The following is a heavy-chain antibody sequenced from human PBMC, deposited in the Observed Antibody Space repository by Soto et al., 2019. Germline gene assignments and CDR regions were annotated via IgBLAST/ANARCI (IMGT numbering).Heavy chain of an antibody. V-gene: IGHV4-39*01. J-gene: IGHJ4*02. Sequence: SETLSLTCPVSGGSISSSSYYWGWIRQPPVKGLEWIGSIYYSGSTYYNPSLKSRVTISVDTSKNQFSLKLSSVTAADTAVYYCASPISDYYDSSGYYYVFDYWGQGTLVTVSS. CDR3: ASPISDYYDSSGYYYVFDY. D-gene: IGHD3-22*01. CDR2: IYYSGST. CDR1: GGSISSSSYY.